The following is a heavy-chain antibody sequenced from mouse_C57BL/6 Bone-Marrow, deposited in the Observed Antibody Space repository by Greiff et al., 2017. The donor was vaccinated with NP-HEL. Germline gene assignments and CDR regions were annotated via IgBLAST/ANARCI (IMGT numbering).Heavy chain of an antibody. CDR1: GYTFTSYW. Sequence: VQLQQPGAELVKPGASVKLSCKASGYTFTSYWMHWVKQRPGQGLEWIGMIHPNSGSTNYNEKFKSKATLTVDKSSSTAYMQLSSLTSEDSAVYYCAGLTMINWYFDVWGTGTTVTVSS. J-gene: IGHJ1*03. D-gene: IGHD2-4*01. CDR3: AGLTMINWYFDV. V-gene: IGHV1-64*01. CDR2: IHPNSGST.